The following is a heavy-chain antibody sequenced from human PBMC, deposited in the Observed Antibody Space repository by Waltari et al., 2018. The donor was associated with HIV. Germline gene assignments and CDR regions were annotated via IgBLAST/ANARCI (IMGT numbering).Heavy chain of an antibody. Sequence: EVQLVESGGGLVQPGGSLRLSCAASGFTFGSYSMHWVRQAPGKGLEWVSYISSSSSIYYADSVKGRFTISRDNAKNSLYLQMNSLRDEDTAVYYCARDSGVGLLYDYWGQGTLVTVSS. D-gene: IGHD3-3*01. J-gene: IGHJ4*02. V-gene: IGHV3-48*02. CDR1: GFTFGSYS. CDR3: ARDSGVGLLYDY. CDR2: ISSSSSI.